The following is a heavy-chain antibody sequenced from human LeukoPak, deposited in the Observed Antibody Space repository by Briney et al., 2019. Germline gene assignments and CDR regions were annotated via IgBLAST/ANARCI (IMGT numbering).Heavy chain of an antibody. CDR3: ARGGGGDGLRDWFDP. V-gene: IGHV3-33*01. Sequence: GGSLRLSCAASGFTFSSYGMHWVRQAPGKGLEWVAVIWYDGSNNYYADSVKGRFTISRDNSKNTLYLQMNSLRAEDTAVYYCARGGGGDGLRDWFDPWGQGTLVTVSS. CDR2: IWYDGSNN. D-gene: IGHD4-17*01. J-gene: IGHJ5*02. CDR1: GFTFSSYG.